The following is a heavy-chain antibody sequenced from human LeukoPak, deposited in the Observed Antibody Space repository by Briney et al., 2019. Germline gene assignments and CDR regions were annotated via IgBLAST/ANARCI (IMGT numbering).Heavy chain of an antibody. CDR1: GFTFNSFG. Sequence: SGGSLRLSCAASGFTFNSFGMHWARQAPGKGLEWVAVISFDGSNKYYADSVRGRFTISRDNSKDTLYLQMSRLTIEDTAMYYCRAATRHLDYYYDYWGQGTLVTVSS. CDR3: RAATRHLDYYYDY. D-gene: IGHD3-22*01. J-gene: IGHJ4*02. V-gene: IGHV3-30*03. CDR2: ISFDGSNK.